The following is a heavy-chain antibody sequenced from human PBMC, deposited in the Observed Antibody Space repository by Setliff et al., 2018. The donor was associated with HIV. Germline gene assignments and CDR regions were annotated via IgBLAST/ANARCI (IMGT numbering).Heavy chain of an antibody. CDR3: ARSPSYRSSWEYYFDY. CDR1: GGSISGYH. CDR2: IYTSRGT. V-gene: IGHV4-4*09. J-gene: IGHJ4*02. Sequence: CTVSGGSISGYHWNWLRQTPGKGLEWIGYIYTSRGTNYNHSLRTRVIISVDTSNQFSLKLSSVTAADAAVYYCARSPSYRSSWEYYFDYWGQGILVTVSS. D-gene: IGHD6-13*01.